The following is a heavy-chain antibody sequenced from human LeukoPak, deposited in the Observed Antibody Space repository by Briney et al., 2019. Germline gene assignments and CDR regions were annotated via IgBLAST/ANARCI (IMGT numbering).Heavy chain of an antibody. D-gene: IGHD2-15*01. J-gene: IGHJ4*02. CDR3: AKAPVTTCRGAFCYPFDY. CDR1: GFTFSSYA. Sequence: PGGSLRLSCAASGFTFSSYAMGWVRQAPGKGLEWVSSISGSGGSTYYADSVKGRFTISRDNSKTTLYLQMNRLRPEDAAVYYCAKAPVTTCRGAFCYPFDYWGLGTLVTVSS. CDR2: ISGSGGST. V-gene: IGHV3-23*01.